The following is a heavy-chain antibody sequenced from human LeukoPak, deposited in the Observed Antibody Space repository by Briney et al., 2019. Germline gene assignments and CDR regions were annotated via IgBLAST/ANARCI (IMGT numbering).Heavy chain of an antibody. CDR3: ARHPRLSMIVVVTPDAFDI. Sequence: GESLKISCKGSGYSFTDYWIGWVRQMPGKGLEWMGTIYPGDSETRYSPSFQGQVTISADKSISTAYIQWSSLKASDTAMYYCARHPRLSMIVVVTPDAFDIWGQGTLVTVSS. CDR2: IYPGDSET. V-gene: IGHV5-51*01. J-gene: IGHJ3*02. D-gene: IGHD3-22*01. CDR1: GYSFTDYW.